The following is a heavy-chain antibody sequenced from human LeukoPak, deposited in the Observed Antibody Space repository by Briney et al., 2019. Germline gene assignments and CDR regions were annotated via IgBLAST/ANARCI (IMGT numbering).Heavy chain of an antibody. CDR2: ILYDGSNK. Sequence: PGRSLRLSCAASGFTFNNFAMHWVRQAPGKGLEWVAVILYDGSNKYYAASVKGRFTISRDNFKNTLYLKMNSLRAEDTAVYYCARDLYYGGKSPLSSWGQGTLVTVSS. D-gene: IGHD4-23*01. CDR3: ARDLYYGGKSPLSS. V-gene: IGHV3-30-3*01. J-gene: IGHJ4*02. CDR1: GFTFNNFA.